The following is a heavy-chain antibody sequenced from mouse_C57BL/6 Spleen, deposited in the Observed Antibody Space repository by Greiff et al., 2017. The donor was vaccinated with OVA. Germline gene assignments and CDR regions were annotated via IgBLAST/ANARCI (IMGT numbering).Heavy chain of an antibody. D-gene: IGHD2-12*01. V-gene: IGHV3-8*01. CDR2: ISYSGST. CDR1: GYSITSYY. CDR3: ARRDYTANAMDY. Sequence: EVKLVESGPGLAKPSQTLSLTCSVTGYSITSYYWNWIRKFPGNKLEYMGYISYSGSTNYNPSNKNRKSITRDTSKNQYYLQLNSETTENTATYYCARRDYTANAMDYWGQGTSVTVSS. J-gene: IGHJ4*01.